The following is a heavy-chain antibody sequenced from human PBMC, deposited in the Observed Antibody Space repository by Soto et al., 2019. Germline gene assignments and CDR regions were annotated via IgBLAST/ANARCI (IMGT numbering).Heavy chain of an antibody. CDR2: ISVYNGNT. V-gene: IGHV1-18*01. CDR1: GYTFTNHG. J-gene: IGHJ4*02. D-gene: IGHD3-22*01. CDR3: ASDISGLLGFIADY. Sequence: QVQLVQSGAEVKKPGASVKVSCKASGYTFTNHGISWVRQAPGQGLEWMGWISVYNGNTNYAQKFQGRVTMTTDTSTSTAYMELRSLRSDDTDVYYCASDISGLLGFIADYWGQGTLVTVSS.